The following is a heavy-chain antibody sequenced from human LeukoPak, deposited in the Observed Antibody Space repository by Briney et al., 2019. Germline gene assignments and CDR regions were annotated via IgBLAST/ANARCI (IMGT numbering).Heavy chain of an antibody. CDR2: MYYSGST. V-gene: IGHV4-59*08. CDR1: GGSISSHF. Sequence: SETLSLTCTVSGGSISSHFWNWIRQPPGKGLEWIGYMYYSGSTNYNPSLKSRVTISIDTSKNQFSLRLSSVTAADTAVYYCARHGTGTTVLDYWGRGTLVTVSS. J-gene: IGHJ4*02. CDR3: ARHGTGTTVLDY. D-gene: IGHD1-7*01.